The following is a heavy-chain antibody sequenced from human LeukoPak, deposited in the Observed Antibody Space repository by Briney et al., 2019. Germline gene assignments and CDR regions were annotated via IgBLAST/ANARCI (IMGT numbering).Heavy chain of an antibody. V-gene: IGHV4-61*02. CDR1: GASITSGTYY. Sequence: SQTLSLTCIVSGASITSGTYYWTWIRQPAGKGLEWIGRIYAGGSTNYNPSLKSRLTMSIDTSKNQFSLKLSSVTAADTAVYYCASTSSSWYGLSDYWGQGTLVTVSS. D-gene: IGHD6-13*01. CDR3: ASTSSSWYGLSDY. J-gene: IGHJ4*02. CDR2: IYAGGST.